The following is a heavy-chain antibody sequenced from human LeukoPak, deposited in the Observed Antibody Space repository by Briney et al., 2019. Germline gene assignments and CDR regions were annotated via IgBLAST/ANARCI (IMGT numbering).Heavy chain of an antibody. Sequence: PSVKVSCKASGYTFTGYYIHGVRQAPGQGLEWMGWINPTSGGTNYAQKFQGRVTMTRDTSISTAYMELRRLRSDDTAVYYCARDSSGSYRIAFDKWGQGTMVTVSS. D-gene: IGHD1-26*01. CDR1: GYTFTGYY. CDR2: INPTSGGT. J-gene: IGHJ3*02. CDR3: ARDSSGSYRIAFDK. V-gene: IGHV1-2*02.